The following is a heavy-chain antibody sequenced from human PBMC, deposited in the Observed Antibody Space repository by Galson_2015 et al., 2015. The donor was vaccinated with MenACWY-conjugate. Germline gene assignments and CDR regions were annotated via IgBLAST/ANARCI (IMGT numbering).Heavy chain of an antibody. CDR1: GFTFSDYY. CDR3: ARELSLVAVGVTPGWFDT. D-gene: IGHD2-15*01. CDR2: ISGSGHTM. V-gene: IGHV3-11*01. Sequence: SLRLSCAASGFTFSDYYMSWIRQTPWKGLEWVSYISGSGHTMYNGDSAKGRFTISRDNAKKTLYLQMDSLRAEDTAVYYCARELSLVAVGVTPGWFDTWGQGTLVTVSS. J-gene: IGHJ5*02.